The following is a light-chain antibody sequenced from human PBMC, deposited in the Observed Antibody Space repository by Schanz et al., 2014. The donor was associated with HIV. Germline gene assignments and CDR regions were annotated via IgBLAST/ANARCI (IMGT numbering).Light chain of an antibody. CDR2: AAS. J-gene: IGKJ1*01. V-gene: IGKV1-9*01. CDR3: QQYDRYSWT. Sequence: IQLTQSPSSLSASVGDKVTITCRASHDISNYLAWYQQRSGRAPKFLIYAASTLQSGVPSRFSGSGSGTDFTLTVTNLQPEDFATYFCQQYDRYSWTFGQGTKVEIK. CDR1: HDISNY.